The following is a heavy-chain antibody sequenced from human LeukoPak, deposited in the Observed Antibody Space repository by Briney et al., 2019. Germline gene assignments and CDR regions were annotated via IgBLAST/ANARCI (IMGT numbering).Heavy chain of an antibody. Sequence: SETLSLTCAVYGGSFSGYYWSWIRQPPGKGLEWIGEINHSGSTNYNPSLKSRVTISVDTSKNQFSLKLSSVTAADTAVYYCAREHRIVVVGPFDYWGQGTLVTVSS. CDR2: INHSGST. CDR3: AREHRIVVVGPFDY. CDR1: GGSFSGYY. D-gene: IGHD3-22*01. J-gene: IGHJ4*02. V-gene: IGHV4-34*01.